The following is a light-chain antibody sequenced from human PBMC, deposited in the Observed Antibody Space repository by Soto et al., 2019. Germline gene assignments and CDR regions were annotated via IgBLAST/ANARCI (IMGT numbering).Light chain of an antibody. CDR2: DVT. J-gene: IGLJ1*01. Sequence: QSVLTQPASVSGSPGQSITISCTGTSSDVGGYDYVPWYQQHPGKAPKLMIYDVTNRPSGVSNRFSGSKSGNTASLTISGLQAEDEADYYCISYASINTYVFGTGTKVTVL. V-gene: IGLV2-14*01. CDR3: ISYASINTYV. CDR1: SSDVGGYDY.